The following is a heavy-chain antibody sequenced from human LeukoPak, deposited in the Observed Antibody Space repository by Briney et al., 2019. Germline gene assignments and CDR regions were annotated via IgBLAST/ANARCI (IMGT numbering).Heavy chain of an antibody. CDR1: GFTFSSYG. CDR3: AKDQGTMAGTIVY. CDR2: ISYHGSST. V-gene: IGHV3-30*18. Sequence: PGRSLRLSCAASGFTFSSYGMHWVRQAPGTGLEWAAFISYHGSSTYYADSVKGRFTISRDNSRNTLYLQINSLRGEDTAIYYCAKDQGTMAGTIVYWGQGTLVTVSS. J-gene: IGHJ4*02. D-gene: IGHD6-19*01.